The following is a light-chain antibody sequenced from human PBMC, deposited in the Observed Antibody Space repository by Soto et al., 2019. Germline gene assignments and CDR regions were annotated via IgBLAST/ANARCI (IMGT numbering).Light chain of an antibody. CDR1: QSVSSSY. Sequence: EIVLTQTPGTLSLSPGERATLSCRASQSVSSSYLAWYQLKPGQPPRLLIYGASSRATGIPDRFSGSGSGTDFTLTITRLESEDFAVYYCQQYGSSPVTFGQGTRLDIK. CDR3: QQYGSSPVT. CDR2: GAS. V-gene: IGKV3-20*01. J-gene: IGKJ5*01.